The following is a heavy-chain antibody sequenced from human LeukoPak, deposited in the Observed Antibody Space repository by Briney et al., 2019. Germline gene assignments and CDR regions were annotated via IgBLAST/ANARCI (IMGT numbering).Heavy chain of an antibody. V-gene: IGHV1-46*01. CDR3: AHLGGFVVVVAATLPDAFDI. Sequence: ASVKVSCKASGYTFTSYYMHWVRQAPGQGLEWMGIINPSGGSTSYAQKFQGRVTMTRDTSISTAYMELSRLRSDDTAVYYCAHLGGFVVVVAATLPDAFDIWGQGTMVTVSS. CDR2: INPSGGST. CDR1: GYTFTSYY. D-gene: IGHD2-15*01. J-gene: IGHJ3*02.